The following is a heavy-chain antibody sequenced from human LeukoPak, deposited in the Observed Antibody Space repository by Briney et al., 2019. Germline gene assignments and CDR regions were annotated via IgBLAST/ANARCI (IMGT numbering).Heavy chain of an antibody. D-gene: IGHD2-15*01. CDR3: AKDVGYSPDGFDI. CDR2: ISGSGGST. CDR1: GFTFSSYA. V-gene: IGHV3-23*01. Sequence: QPGGSLRLSCAASGFTFSSYAMSWVRQAPGKGLEWVSAISGSGGSTYYADSVKGRFTISRDNSKNTVYLQMNSLRAEDTAIYFCAKDVGYSPDGFDIWGQGTMVTVS. J-gene: IGHJ3*02.